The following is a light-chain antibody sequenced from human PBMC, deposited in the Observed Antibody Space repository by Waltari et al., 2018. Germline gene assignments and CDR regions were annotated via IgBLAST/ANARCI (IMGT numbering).Light chain of an antibody. Sequence: DIQMTQSPSTLSVSVGDRVTITCRASQNIITWLAWYQQKPGKPPRLLVHTASILETGVPSRFSGSGSGTTFTLTFNSLQPDDLATYYCQQYDDFPSTFGQGTKLEIK. CDR3: QQYDDFPST. V-gene: IGKV1-5*03. J-gene: IGKJ2*01. CDR2: TAS. CDR1: QNIITW.